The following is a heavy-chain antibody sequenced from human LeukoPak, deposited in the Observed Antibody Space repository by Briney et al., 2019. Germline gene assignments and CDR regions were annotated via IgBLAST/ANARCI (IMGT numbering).Heavy chain of an antibody. D-gene: IGHD5-18*01. V-gene: IGHV3-23*01. CDR2: ISGSGGST. CDR3: AKHAGHSYGYYFDY. Sequence: PGGSLRLSCAASGYTFSSYAMSWVRQAPGKGLECVSGISGSGGSTFYAYSVKGRFTTSRDNSKNTLYLQMNSLRAEDTAVYYCAKHAGHSYGYYFDYCGQGTLVTVSP. J-gene: IGHJ4*02. CDR1: GYTFSSYA.